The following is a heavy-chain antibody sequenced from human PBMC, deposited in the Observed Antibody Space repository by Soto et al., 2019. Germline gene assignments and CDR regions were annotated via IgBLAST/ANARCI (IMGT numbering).Heavy chain of an antibody. CDR3: AKDQKWEPNWFDP. CDR1: GFTFSSYA. CDR2: ISGSGGST. Sequence: GVLRLSCAASGFTFSSYAMSWVRHAPGKGLEWVSAISGSGGSTYYADSVKGRFTISRDNSKNTLYLQMNSLRAEDTAVYYCAKDQKWEPNWFDPWGQGTLVTVSS. J-gene: IGHJ5*02. V-gene: IGHV3-23*01. D-gene: IGHD1-26*01.